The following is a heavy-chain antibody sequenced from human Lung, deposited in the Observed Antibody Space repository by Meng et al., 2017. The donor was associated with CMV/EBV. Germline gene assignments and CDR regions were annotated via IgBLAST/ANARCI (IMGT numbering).Heavy chain of an antibody. D-gene: IGHD3-10*01. CDR3: AKDLLLFGGANAYFDS. CDR2: IRHDGTNK. J-gene: IGHJ4*02. V-gene: IGHV3-30*02. Sequence: SCAASGFTFDEYGMHWVRQTPGKGLEWVAFIRHDGTNKFYGDSVKGRFTISRDNSKNTVSLQMNSLRPEETAIYYCAKDLLLFGGANAYFDSWAQGKXVTVSS. CDR1: GFTFDEYG.